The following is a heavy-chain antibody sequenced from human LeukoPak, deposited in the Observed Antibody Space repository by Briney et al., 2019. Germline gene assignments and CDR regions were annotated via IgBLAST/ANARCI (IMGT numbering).Heavy chain of an antibody. Sequence: GGSLRLSCAASGFTFSSYAMHWVRQAPGKGLEWVAFVSYDGSNKYYADSVKGRFTISRDNPKNTVYLQMNSLRAEDTAVYYCATDSTVTTFEYWGQGTLVTVSS. CDR3: ATDSTVTTFEY. J-gene: IGHJ4*02. CDR1: GFTFSSYA. V-gene: IGHV3-30*04. CDR2: VSYDGSNK. D-gene: IGHD4-17*01.